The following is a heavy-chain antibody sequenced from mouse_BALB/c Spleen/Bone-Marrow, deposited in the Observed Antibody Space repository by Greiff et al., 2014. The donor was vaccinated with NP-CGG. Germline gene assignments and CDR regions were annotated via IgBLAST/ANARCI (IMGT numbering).Heavy chain of an antibody. CDR1: GHSFTGYY. J-gene: IGHJ3*01. D-gene: IGHD2-14*01. CDR2: ISCYNGAT. Sequence: LVETGASVKISRKASGHSFTGYYMHWVKQSHGKSLEWIGYISCYNGATSYNQKFKGKASFTVDTSSSTAYMQFNSLTSEDSAVYFCARRDYRYDGFAYWGQGTLVTVSA. CDR3: ARRDYRYDGFAY. V-gene: IGHV1S34*01.